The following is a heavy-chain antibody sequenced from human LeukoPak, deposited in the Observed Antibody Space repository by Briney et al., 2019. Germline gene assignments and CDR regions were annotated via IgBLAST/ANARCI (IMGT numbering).Heavy chain of an antibody. V-gene: IGHV3-21*01. Sequence: GGSLRLSCAASGFTFSSYSMNWVRQAPGKGLEWVSSISSSSSYIYYADSVKGRFTISRDNAKNSLYLQMNSLRAEDTAVYYCARVAVTTSWDDYYYYMDVWGKGTTVTVSS. CDR3: ARVAVTTSWDDYYYYMDV. D-gene: IGHD4-11*01. J-gene: IGHJ6*03. CDR2: ISSSSSYI. CDR1: GFTFSSYS.